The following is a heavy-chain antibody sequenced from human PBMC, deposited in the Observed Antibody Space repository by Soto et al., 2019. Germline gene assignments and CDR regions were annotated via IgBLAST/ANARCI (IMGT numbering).Heavy chain of an antibody. CDR3: ARRLQFDY. CDR1: GGSFSGYY. Sequence: SETLSLTCAVYGGSFSGYYWSWIRQPPGKGLEWIGEINHSGSTNYNPSLKSRVTISVDTSKNQFSLKLSSVTAADTAVYYCARRLQFDYWGQGTLVTVSS. V-gene: IGHV4-34*01. D-gene: IGHD4-4*01. J-gene: IGHJ4*02. CDR2: INHSGST.